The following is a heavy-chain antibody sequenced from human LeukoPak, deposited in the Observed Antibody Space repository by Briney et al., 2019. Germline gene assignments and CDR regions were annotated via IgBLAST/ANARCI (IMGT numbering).Heavy chain of an antibody. J-gene: IGHJ4*02. CDR1: GFTFSSYA. D-gene: IGHD2-8*01. V-gene: IGHV3-23*01. Sequence: GGSLRLSCAAPGFTFSSYAMTWVRQGPGKGLEWVSSIRGDSRYTYYADSVKGRFIISRDNSKNTLNLRLNSLKAEDTAVYFCAKEYCSNGVCYVGFDSWGQGNPGHRLF. CDR2: IRGDSRYT. CDR3: AKEYCSNGVCYVGFDS.